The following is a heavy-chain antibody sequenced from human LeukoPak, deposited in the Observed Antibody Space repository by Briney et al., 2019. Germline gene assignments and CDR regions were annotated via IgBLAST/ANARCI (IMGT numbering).Heavy chain of an antibody. V-gene: IGHV3-66*01. Sequence: GGSLRLSCSASGFTVSSHFMTWVRRALGKGLEWVSIIYSGGNRFYSDSVKGRFTISRDNSRNTVFLQMDDLRPEDTGVYSCAGGGYLGYWGHGTLVTVSS. CDR1: GFTVSSHF. J-gene: IGHJ1*01. CDR2: IYSGGNR. CDR3: AGGGYLGY. D-gene: IGHD2-15*01.